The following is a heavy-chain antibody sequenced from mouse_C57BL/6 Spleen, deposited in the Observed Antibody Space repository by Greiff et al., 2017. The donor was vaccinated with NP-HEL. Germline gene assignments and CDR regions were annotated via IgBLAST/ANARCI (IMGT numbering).Heavy chain of an antibody. CDR2: INPSTGGT. Sequence: EVQLQQSGPELVKPGASVKISCKASGYSFTGYYMNWVKQSPEKSLEWIGEINPSTGGTTYNQKFKAKATLTVDKSSSTAYMQLKSLTSEDSAVYYCARWMVTKDPYYAMDDWGQGTSVTVSS. CDR3: ARWMVTKDPYYAMDD. J-gene: IGHJ4*01. D-gene: IGHD2-1*01. CDR1: GYSFTGYY. V-gene: IGHV1-42*01.